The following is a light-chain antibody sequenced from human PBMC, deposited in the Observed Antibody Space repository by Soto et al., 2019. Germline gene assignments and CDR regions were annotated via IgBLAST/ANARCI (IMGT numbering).Light chain of an antibody. Sequence: EIVMTQSPATMSLSPGDRAALSCRASQSVGTNLAWYQQKPGQAPTLLIYDASTRATRLPDRFSGSGSGTEFNLTITSLQSEDFAIYFCQQYNNRPPDFTFGQGTKLEIK. J-gene: IGKJ2*01. CDR2: DAS. CDR1: QSVGTN. CDR3: QQYNNRPPDFT. V-gene: IGKV3-15*01.